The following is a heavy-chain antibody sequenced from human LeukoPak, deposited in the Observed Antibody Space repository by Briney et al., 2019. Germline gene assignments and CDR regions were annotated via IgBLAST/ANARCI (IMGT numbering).Heavy chain of an antibody. D-gene: IGHD6-19*01. CDR1: GFTLSDYY. J-gene: IGHJ6*02. CDR2: IGGSSSHT. V-gene: IGHV3-11*05. Sequence: GGSLRLSCAASGFTLSDYYMSWIRQAPGKGLEWVSYIGGSSSHTDYADSVKGRFTVSRDNAKNSLYLQMSGLRDEDTAVYYCARDGKSVAGAIYYYGIDVWGQGTTVTVPS. CDR3: ARDGKSVAGAIYYYGIDV.